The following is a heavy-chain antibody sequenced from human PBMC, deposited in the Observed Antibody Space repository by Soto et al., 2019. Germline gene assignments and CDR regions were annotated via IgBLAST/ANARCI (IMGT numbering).Heavy chain of an antibody. V-gene: IGHV3-30*04. D-gene: IGHD6-6*01. CDR1: GFTFSNYA. J-gene: IGHJ4*02. CDR3: VRPTIAARPSPIDY. CDR2: ISYDGRYK. Sequence: QVQLVESGGGVVQPGRSLRLSCAASGFTFSNYAMHWVRQAPGKGLEWVAVISYDGRYKFYADSVQGRFTISRDDSKNTLDLQVNSLRAEDTAVYYCVRPTIAARPSPIDYWGQGTLVTVSS.